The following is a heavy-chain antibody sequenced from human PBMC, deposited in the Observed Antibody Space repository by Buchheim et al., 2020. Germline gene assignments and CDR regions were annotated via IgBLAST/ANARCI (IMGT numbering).Heavy chain of an antibody. J-gene: IGHJ4*02. CDR1: GGSFSGYY. CDR2: INHSGST. D-gene: IGHD6-19*01. Sequence: QVQLQQWGARLLKPSETLSLTCAVYGGSFSGYYWCWIRQTPGTGLEWIGEINHSGSTNYNPSPKSRVTVSEDTSKNQFSLKLSSVTAADTAVYYCARGRGHSSGWYFDYWGQGTL. V-gene: IGHV4-34*01. CDR3: ARGRGHSSGWYFDY.